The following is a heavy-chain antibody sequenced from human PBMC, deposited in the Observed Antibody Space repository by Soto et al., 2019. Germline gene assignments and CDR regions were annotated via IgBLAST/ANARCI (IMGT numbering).Heavy chain of an antibody. V-gene: IGHV3-48*03. CDR1: GFTFSSYQ. Sequence: EVQLVESGGGLVQPGGSLRLSCGASGFTFSSYQMNWVRQAPGKELEWGSYITSSGSTTYYADSVKGRFTISRDNAKDSLYLQMNRLRAEDTAVYYCARVASYSYGSDAFVIWGQGTMVSVSS. D-gene: IGHD5-18*01. J-gene: IGHJ3*02. CDR2: ITSSGSTT. CDR3: ARVASYSYGSDAFVI.